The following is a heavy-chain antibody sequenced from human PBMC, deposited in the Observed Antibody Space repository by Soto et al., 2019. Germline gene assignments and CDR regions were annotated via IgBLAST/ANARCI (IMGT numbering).Heavy chain of an antibody. CDR1: GLSLSTSAVG. Sequence: QVTLKESGPTLVKPTQTLTLTCTVSGLSLSTSAVGVGWIRQPPGKALEWLALIYWDDDKRYSPSLKSRLTITKDTSTNQVVLTVTNMDPVDTATYSCALRIAAAGTGWYFDLWGRGTLVTVSS. V-gene: IGHV2-5*02. J-gene: IGHJ2*01. D-gene: IGHD6-13*01. CDR3: ALRIAAAGTGWYFDL. CDR2: IYWDDDK.